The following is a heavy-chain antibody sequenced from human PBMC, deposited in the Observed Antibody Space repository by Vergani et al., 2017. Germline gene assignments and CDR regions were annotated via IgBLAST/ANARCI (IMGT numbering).Heavy chain of an antibody. J-gene: IGHJ4*02. CDR1: GGSVSSGSYY. CDR3: ARDVGQSHFDY. Sequence: QVQLQESGPGLVKPSETLSLTCTVSGGSVSSGSYYWSWIRQPPGKGLEWIGYIYYSGSTNYNPSLKSRVTISVDTAKNQFSLRLSSVTAADTAVYYCARDVGQSHFDYWGQGTLVTVSS. CDR2: IYYSGST. D-gene: IGHD2-15*01. V-gene: IGHV4-61*01.